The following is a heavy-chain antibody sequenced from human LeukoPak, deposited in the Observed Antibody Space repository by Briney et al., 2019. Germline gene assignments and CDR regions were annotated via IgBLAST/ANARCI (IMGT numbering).Heavy chain of an antibody. J-gene: IGHJ6*03. CDR3: ARAAVSYYYYYMDV. Sequence: PSETLSLTCTVSGGSIGSYYWGWIRQPAGKGLEWIGRIYTSGSTNYNPSLKSRVTMSVDTSKNQFSLKLSSVTAADTAVYYCARAAVSYYYYYMDVWGKGTTVTISS. CDR2: IYTSGST. V-gene: IGHV4-4*07. CDR1: GGSIGSYY.